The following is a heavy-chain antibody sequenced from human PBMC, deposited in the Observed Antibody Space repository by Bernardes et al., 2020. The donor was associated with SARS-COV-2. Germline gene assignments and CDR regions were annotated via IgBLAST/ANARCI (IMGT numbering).Heavy chain of an antibody. Sequence: GGSLRLSCAASGFTFDDYAMHWVRQAPGKGLEWVSGISWNSGSIGYADSVKGRFTISRDNAKNSLYLQMNSLRAEDTALYYCARRSGGYDYWGQGTLVTVSS. CDR1: GFTFDDYA. V-gene: IGHV3-9*01. J-gene: IGHJ4*02. CDR3: ARRSGGYDY. D-gene: IGHD1-26*01. CDR2: ISWNSGSI.